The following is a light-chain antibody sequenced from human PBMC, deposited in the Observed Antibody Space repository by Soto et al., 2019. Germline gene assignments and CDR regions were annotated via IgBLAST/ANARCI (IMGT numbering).Light chain of an antibody. CDR2: EVT. V-gene: IGLV2-23*02. CDR1: SSDVATYNL. CDR3: CSRV. Sequence: QSALTQPASVSGSPGQSITISCTGTSSDVATYNLVSWYQQRPGTAPQLIIYEVTKRPSGVSTRFSGSQSGNTASLPISGLQADDEADYYCCSRVFGGGTKLTVL. J-gene: IGLJ3*02.